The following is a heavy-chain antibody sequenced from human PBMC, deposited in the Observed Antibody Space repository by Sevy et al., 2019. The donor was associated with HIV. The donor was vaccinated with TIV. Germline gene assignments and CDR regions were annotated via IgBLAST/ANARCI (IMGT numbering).Heavy chain of an antibody. CDR1: GFTFSSYA. Sequence: GGSLRLSCAASGFTFSSYAMTWVRQAPGKGLEWVSTISGSGGNTYYAESVKGRFTISRDNSKNTLSLQMNSLRAEDTAVYYCATRSITTPGSNYFDYWGQGTLVTVSS. CDR2: ISGSGGNT. V-gene: IGHV3-23*01. J-gene: IGHJ4*02. CDR3: ATRSITTPGSNYFDY. D-gene: IGHD1-1*01.